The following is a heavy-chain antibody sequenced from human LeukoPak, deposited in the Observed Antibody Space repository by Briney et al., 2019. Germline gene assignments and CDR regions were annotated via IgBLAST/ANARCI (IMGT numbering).Heavy chain of an antibody. D-gene: IGHD3-22*01. CDR3: AKGLSYYDSSSYYSPFDY. J-gene: IGHJ4*02. CDR2: ISYDGSNK. V-gene: IGHV3-30*18. Sequence: GRSLRLSCVASGFTFKSYGMHWVRQAPGKGLEWVAVISYDGSNKYYADSVKGRFTISRDNSKNTLYLQMNSLRAEDTAVYYCAKGLSYYDSSSYYSPFDYWGQGTLVTVSS. CDR1: GFTFKSYG.